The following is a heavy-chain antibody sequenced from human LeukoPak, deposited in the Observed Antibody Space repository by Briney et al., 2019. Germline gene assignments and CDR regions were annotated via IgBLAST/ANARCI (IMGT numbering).Heavy chain of an antibody. V-gene: IGHV3-23*01. CDR1: GCTFSNAW. D-gene: IGHD3-10*01. CDR3: AKWGLLWFGSYFDY. Sequence: GGSLRLSCAASGCTFSNAWMSWVRQAPGKGLEWVSVISGSGGSTYYADSVKGRFSISRDNSKNTLHLQMNRLRAEDTAVYYCAKWGLLWFGSYFDYWGQGTLVTVSS. CDR2: ISGSGGST. J-gene: IGHJ4*02.